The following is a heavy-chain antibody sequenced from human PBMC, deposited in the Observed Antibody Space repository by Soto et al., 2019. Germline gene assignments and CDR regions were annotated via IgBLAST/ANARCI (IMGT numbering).Heavy chain of an antibody. CDR2: IWYDGSNK. D-gene: IGHD1-26*01. J-gene: IGHJ3*02. CDR3: ARPVRGHDAFDI. CDR1: GFTFSSYG. Sequence: GGSLRLSCAASGFTFSSYGMHWVRQAPGKGLEWVAVIWYDGSNKYYADSVKGRFTISRDNSKNTLYLQMNSLRAEDTAVYYCARPVRGHDAFDIWGQGTMVTVSS. V-gene: IGHV3-33*01.